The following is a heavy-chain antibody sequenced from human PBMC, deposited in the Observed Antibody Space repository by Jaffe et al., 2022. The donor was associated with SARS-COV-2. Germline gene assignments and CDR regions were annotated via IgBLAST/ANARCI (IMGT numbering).Heavy chain of an antibody. CDR1: GFTFSNAW. D-gene: IGHD2-2*01. J-gene: IGHJ5*02. CDR3: TTEYQLLARGWFDP. Sequence: EVQLVESGGGLVKPGGSLRLSCAASGFTFSNAWMSWVRQAPGKGLEWVGRIKSKTDGGTTDYAAPVKGRFTISRDDSKNTLYLQMNSLKTEDTAVYYCTTEYQLLARGWFDPWGQGTLVTVSS. CDR2: IKSKTDGGTT. V-gene: IGHV3-15*01.